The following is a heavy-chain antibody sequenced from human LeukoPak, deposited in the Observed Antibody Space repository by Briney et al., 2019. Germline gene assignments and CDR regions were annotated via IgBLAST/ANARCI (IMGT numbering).Heavy chain of an antibody. CDR2: ISGSSGHI. V-gene: IGHV3-21*01. D-gene: IGHD1-26*01. CDR3: VRAKWELGVTLFGSFDS. CDR1: GFTVSSNY. Sequence: KSGGSLRLSWAASGFTVSSNYMSWVRQAPGKGLEWVSSISGSSGHIFYADSVKGRFSISRDNAKNSLYLQMNSLRAEDTAVYYCVRAKWELGVTLFGSFDSWGQGTLVTVSS. J-gene: IGHJ4*02.